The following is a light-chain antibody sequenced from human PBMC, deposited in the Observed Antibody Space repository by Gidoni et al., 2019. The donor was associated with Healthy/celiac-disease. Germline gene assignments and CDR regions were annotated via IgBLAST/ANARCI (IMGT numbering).Light chain of an antibody. CDR2: QDS. V-gene: IGLV3-1*01. J-gene: IGLJ2*01. Sequence: SYRRTRPPPCSVSPGQTASITCSGDKLGDKYACWYQQKPGQSPVLVIYQDSKRPSGIPERFSGSNSGNTATLTISGTQAMDEADYYCQAWDSSTAVVFGGGTKLTVL. CDR1: KLGDKY. CDR3: QAWDSSTAVV.